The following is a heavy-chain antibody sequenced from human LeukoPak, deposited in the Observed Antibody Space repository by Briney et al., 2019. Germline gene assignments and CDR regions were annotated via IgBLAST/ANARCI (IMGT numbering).Heavy chain of an antibody. J-gene: IGHJ6*03. CDR1: GGTFSSYA. CDR2: INTNTGNP. V-gene: IGHV7-4-1*02. D-gene: IGHD3-10*01. CDR3: ARYHRNYYGYYYYYMDV. Sequence: ASVKVSCKASGGTFSSYAISWVRQAPGQGLEWMGWINTNTGNPTYAQGFTGRFVFSLDTSVSTAYLQISSLKAEDTAVYYCARYHRNYYGYYYYYMDVWGKGTTVTVSS.